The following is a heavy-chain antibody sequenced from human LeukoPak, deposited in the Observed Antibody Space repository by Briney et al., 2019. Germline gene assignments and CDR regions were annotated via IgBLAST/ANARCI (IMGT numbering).Heavy chain of an antibody. CDR1: GFAFSSYW. J-gene: IGHJ4*02. CDR2: IKQDGSEK. Sequence: GGSLRLSCAASGFAFSSYWMSWVRQAPGKGLEWVAHIKQDGSEKFYVDSVRGRFTISRDNAKNSLYLQMNSLRAEDTAVYYCARDDHYDFWSGYYFDYWGQGTLVTVSA. CDR3: ARDDHYDFWSGYYFDY. V-gene: IGHV3-7*01. D-gene: IGHD3-3*01.